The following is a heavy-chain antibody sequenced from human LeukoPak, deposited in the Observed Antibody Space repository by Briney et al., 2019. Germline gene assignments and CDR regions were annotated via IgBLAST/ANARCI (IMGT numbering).Heavy chain of an antibody. D-gene: IGHD3-10*01. CDR1: GYTFTSYG. CDR2: ISAYNGNT. Sequence: ASVRVSCKASGYTFTSYGISWVRQAPGQGLEWMGWISAYNGNTNYAQKLQGRVTMTTDTSTSTAYMELRSLRSDDTAVYYCARGITMVRGVSDFDYWGQGTLVTVSS. CDR3: ARGITMVRGVSDFDY. J-gene: IGHJ4*02. V-gene: IGHV1-18*01.